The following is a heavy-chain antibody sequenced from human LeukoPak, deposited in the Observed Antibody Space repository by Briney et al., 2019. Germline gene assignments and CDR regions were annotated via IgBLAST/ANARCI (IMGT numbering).Heavy chain of an antibody. CDR3: ARDAGPDGYNPFDY. Sequence: SVKVSCKASGGTFSSYAISWVRQAPGQGLEWMGRIIPIFGIVNYAQKFQGRVTITADKSTSTAYMELSSLRSEDTAVYYCARDAGPDGYNPFDYWGQGTLVTVSS. V-gene: IGHV1-69*04. D-gene: IGHD5-24*01. CDR1: GGTFSSYA. J-gene: IGHJ4*02. CDR2: IIPIFGIV.